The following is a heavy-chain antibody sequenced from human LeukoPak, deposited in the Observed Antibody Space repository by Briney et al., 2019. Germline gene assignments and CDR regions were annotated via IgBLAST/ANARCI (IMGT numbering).Heavy chain of an antibody. J-gene: IGHJ6*03. CDR3: ARVPRSYYYYYYMDV. V-gene: IGHV4-59*01. CDR2: IYYSGSS. CDR1: GGSISGYH. Sequence: SETLSLTCNVSGGSISGYHWSWIRQPPGRGLEWLGYIYYSGSSNYNPSLKSRVTISVDTSKNQFSLKLSSVTAADTAVYYCARVPRSYYYYYYMDVWGKGTMVTVSS.